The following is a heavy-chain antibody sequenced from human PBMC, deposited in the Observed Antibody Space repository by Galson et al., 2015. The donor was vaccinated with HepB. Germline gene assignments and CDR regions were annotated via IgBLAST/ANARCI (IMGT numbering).Heavy chain of an antibody. CDR1: GFTFSSYA. V-gene: IGHV3-64D*06. J-gene: IGHJ4*02. Sequence: SLRLSCAASGFTFSSYAMHWVRQAPGKGLEYVSAISSNGGSAYYADSVKGRFTISRGNSKNTLYLQMSSLRAEDTAVYYCVKDYSSGCFDYWGQGTLVTVSS. D-gene: IGHD6-19*01. CDR2: ISSNGGSA. CDR3: VKDYSSGCFDY.